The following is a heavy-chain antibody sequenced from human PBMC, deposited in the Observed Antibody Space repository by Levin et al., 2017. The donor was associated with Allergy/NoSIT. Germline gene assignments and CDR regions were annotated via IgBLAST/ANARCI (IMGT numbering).Heavy chain of an antibody. J-gene: IGHJ5*02. Sequence: SQTLSLTCAVYGGSFSGYYWSWIRQPPGKGLEWIGEINHSGSTNYNPSLKSRVTISVDTSKNQFSLKLSSVTAADTAVYYCARGFLRIAAAGTNWFDPWGQGTLVTVSS. CDR3: ARGFLRIAAAGTNWFDP. D-gene: IGHD6-13*01. V-gene: IGHV4-34*01. CDR2: INHSGST. CDR1: GGSFSGYY.